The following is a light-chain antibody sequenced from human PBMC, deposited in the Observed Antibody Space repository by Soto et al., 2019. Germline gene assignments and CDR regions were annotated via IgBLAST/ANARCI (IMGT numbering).Light chain of an antibody. CDR3: QQRSNWPPIT. J-gene: IGKJ5*01. CDR2: DAS. CDR1: QSVSSN. Sequence: EIVLTQSPGTLSLSPGERATLSCRASQSVSSNLAWYQQKPGQAPGLLIYDASNRATGIPARFSGSGSGTDFTLTISSLEPEDFAVYYCQQRSNWPPITFGQGTRLEI. V-gene: IGKV3-11*01.